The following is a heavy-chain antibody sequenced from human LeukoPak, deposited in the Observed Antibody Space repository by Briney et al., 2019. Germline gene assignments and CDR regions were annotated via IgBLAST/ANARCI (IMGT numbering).Heavy chain of an antibody. J-gene: IGHJ4*02. CDR3: ARDAWNDPVDY. V-gene: IGHV3-11*01. CDR1: GFTFSDYY. D-gene: IGHD1-1*01. Sequence: GGSLRLSCAASGFTFSDYYMSWIRQAPGEGLEWVSYISSSGSTIYYADSVKGRFTISRDNAKNSLYLQMNSLRAEDTAVYYCARDAWNDPVDYWGQGTLVTVSS. CDR2: ISSSGSTI.